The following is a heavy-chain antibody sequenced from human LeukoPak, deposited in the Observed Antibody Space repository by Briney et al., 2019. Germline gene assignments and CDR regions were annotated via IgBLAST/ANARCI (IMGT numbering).Heavy chain of an antibody. CDR3: ATIGGDYVSFDN. Sequence: GGSLRLSCAASGFTVSSNFMSWVRQAPGKGLEWVSAIYSGGSTYYADSVKGRFTISRHNSKNTLYLQMNSLRGEDTAVYYCATIGGDYVSFDNWGQGTLVTVTS. CDR2: IYSGGST. D-gene: IGHD4-17*01. J-gene: IGHJ4*02. CDR1: GFTVSSNF. V-gene: IGHV3-53*04.